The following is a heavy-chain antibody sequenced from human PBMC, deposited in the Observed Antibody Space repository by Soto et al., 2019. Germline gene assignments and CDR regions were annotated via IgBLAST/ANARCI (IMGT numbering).Heavy chain of an antibody. CDR2: ISGSGGST. V-gene: IGHV3-23*01. CDR3: AKDRPEQQLAPYYFDY. D-gene: IGHD6-13*01. CDR1: GFTFSSYA. J-gene: IGHJ4*02. Sequence: GGSLRLSCAASGFTFSSYAMSWVRQAPGKGLEWVSAISGSGGSTYYADSVKGRFTISRDNSKNTLYLQMNSLRAEDTAVYYCAKDRPEQQLAPYYFDYWGQGTLVTVSS.